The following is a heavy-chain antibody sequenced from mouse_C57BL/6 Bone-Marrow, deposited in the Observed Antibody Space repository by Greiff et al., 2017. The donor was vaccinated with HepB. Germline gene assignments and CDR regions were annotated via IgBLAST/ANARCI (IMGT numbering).Heavy chain of an antibody. J-gene: IGHJ2*01. CDR3: ARRGAYYSPYYFDY. V-gene: IGHV1-54*01. CDR2: INPGSGGT. Sequence: VQLQQSGAELVRPGTSVKVSCKASGYAFTNYLIEWVKQRPGQGLERIGVINPGSGGTNYNEKFKGKATLTADKSSSTAYMQLSSLTSEDSAVYFCARRGAYYSPYYFDYGGQGTTLTVSS. CDR1: GYAFTNYL. D-gene: IGHD2-12*01.